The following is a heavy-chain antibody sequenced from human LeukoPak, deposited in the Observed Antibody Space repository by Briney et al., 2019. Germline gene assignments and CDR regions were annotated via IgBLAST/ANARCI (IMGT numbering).Heavy chain of an antibody. Sequence: PGGSLRLSCAASGFTYSNYWMTWVRQAPGKGLEWVSAITGSGGRTYYADSVKGRFTISRDNSRDRLYLETNSLRAEDTAVYYCARDRMGAIMYFDVWGRGTLVTVSS. CDR2: ITGSGGRT. CDR3: ARDRMGAIMYFDV. J-gene: IGHJ2*01. V-gene: IGHV3-23*01. CDR1: GFTYSNYW. D-gene: IGHD3-10*01.